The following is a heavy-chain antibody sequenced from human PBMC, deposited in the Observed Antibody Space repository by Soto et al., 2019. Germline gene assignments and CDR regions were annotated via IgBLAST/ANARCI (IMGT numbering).Heavy chain of an antibody. CDR1: GGSISSYY. Sequence: SETLSLTCTVSGGSISSYYWSWIRQPPGKGLEWIGYIYYSGSTNYNPSLKSRVTISVDTSKNQFSLKLSSVTAADTAVYYCARGGITGTYAPYYYYYGMDVWGQGTTVTVSS. J-gene: IGHJ6*02. CDR3: ARGGITGTYAPYYYYYGMDV. CDR2: IYYSGST. V-gene: IGHV4-59*01. D-gene: IGHD1-20*01.